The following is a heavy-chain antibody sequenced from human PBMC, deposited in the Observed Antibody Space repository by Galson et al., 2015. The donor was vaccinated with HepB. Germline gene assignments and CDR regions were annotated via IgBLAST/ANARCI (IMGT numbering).Heavy chain of an antibody. CDR3: TTVYDSSGYYHHDAFDI. D-gene: IGHD3-22*01. Sequence: SLRLSCAASGFTFSNAWMSWVRQAPGKGLEWVGRIKSKTDGGTTDYAAPVKGRFTISRDDSKNTLYLQMNSLKTEDTAVYYCTTVYDSSGYYHHDAFDIWGQGTMVTVSS. J-gene: IGHJ3*02. V-gene: IGHV3-15*01. CDR2: IKSKTDGGTT. CDR1: GFTFSNAW.